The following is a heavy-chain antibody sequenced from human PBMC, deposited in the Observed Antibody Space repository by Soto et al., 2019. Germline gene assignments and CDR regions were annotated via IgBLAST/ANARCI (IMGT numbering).Heavy chain of an antibody. Sequence: GGSLRLSCAASGFTFNIYAMTWVRQAPGKGLEWVSTTGATGRTTYYSDSVKGRFTVSRDNSKNTLDLQMSNLRAEDTAVYYCATGHNTSRSFDYWGQGTLVTVSS. CDR3: ATGHNTSRSFDY. V-gene: IGHV3-23*01. CDR2: TGATGRTT. J-gene: IGHJ4*02. CDR1: GFTFNIYA. D-gene: IGHD1-20*01.